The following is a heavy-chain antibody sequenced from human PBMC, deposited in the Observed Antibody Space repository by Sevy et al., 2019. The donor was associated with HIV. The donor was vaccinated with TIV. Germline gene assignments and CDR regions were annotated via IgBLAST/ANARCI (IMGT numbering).Heavy chain of an antibody. Sequence: ASVKVSCKASGYTLTCYYMHWVRQAPGQGLEWMGWINPDSGGPNYAPMFQGRVTLTRDTSISTAYMELSRLKSDDTAVYYCVRDDRDGYFDYWGQGTLVTVSS. CDR3: VRDDRDGYFDY. V-gene: IGHV1-2*02. CDR1: GYTLTCYY. J-gene: IGHJ4*02. CDR2: INPDSGGP.